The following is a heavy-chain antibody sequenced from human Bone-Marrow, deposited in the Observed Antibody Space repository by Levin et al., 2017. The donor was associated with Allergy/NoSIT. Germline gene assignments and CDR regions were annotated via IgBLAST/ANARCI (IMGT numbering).Heavy chain of an antibody. D-gene: IGHD1-14*01. V-gene: IGHV4-39*01. CDR2: ISYTGST. J-gene: IGHJ4*02. CDR1: GGSISSSSYY. Sequence: KPSETLSLTCTVSGGSISSSSYYWGWIRQPPGKGLEWIGNISYTGSTLYKPSLKSRLTISVDTSENQFSLKLSSVTAADTAVYYCARLVRTAADYWGQGILVTVSS. CDR3: ARLVRTAADY.